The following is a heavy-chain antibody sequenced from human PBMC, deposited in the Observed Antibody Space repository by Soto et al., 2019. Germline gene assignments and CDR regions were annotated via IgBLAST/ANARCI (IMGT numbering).Heavy chain of an antibody. V-gene: IGHV4-59*01. CDR1: GGSISSYY. CDR2: IYYSGST. D-gene: IGHD2-2*01. CDR3: ARSIVVVPAAMSYYYMDV. Sequence: SETLSLTCTVSGGSISSYYWSWIRQPPGKGLEWIGYIYYSGSTNYNPSLKSRVTISVDTSKNQFSLKLSSVTAADTAVYYCARSIVVVPAAMSYYYMDVWGKGTTVTVSS. J-gene: IGHJ6*03.